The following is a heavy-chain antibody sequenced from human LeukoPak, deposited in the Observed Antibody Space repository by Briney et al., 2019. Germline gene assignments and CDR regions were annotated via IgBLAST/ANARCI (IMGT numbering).Heavy chain of an antibody. CDR1: GYSFSTYS. J-gene: IGHJ4*02. CDR3: ARVYSGSYGSFDY. Sequence: ASVKVSCKTSGYSFSTYSISWVRQAPGQGLEWMGWISTYNGNTNYVQKIQGRVTMTTDTSTSTAYMELRSLRSDDTAVYYCARVYSGSYGSFDYWGQGTLVTVSS. V-gene: IGHV1-18*01. D-gene: IGHD1-26*01. CDR2: ISTYNGNT.